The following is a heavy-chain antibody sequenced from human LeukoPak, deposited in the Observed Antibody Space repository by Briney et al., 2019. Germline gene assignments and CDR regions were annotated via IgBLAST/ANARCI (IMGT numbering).Heavy chain of an antibody. Sequence: AGGSLRLSCVASGFTFSNYWMHWVRQAPGKGLVWVSRINSDGSSTTYADSVKGRFTISRDNAKNTLFLQVNSLRAEDTAVYYCARVAGGNSPYYFDYWGQGTLVTVSS. CDR3: ARVAGGNSPYYFDY. D-gene: IGHD4-23*01. CDR1: GFTFSNYW. J-gene: IGHJ4*02. V-gene: IGHV3-74*01. CDR2: INSDGSST.